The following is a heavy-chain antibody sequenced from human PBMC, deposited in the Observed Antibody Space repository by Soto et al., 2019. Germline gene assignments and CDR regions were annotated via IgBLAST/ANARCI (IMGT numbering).Heavy chain of an antibody. D-gene: IGHD3-3*01. V-gene: IGHV4-59*01. CDR2: IYNRGST. CDR3: ARRVQLRFLEWLSNDAFDI. J-gene: IGHJ3*02. CDR1: GGSISDYY. Sequence: SETLSLTCSVSGGSISDYYWTWVRQPPGKALELIGYIYNRGSTNYNYNPSLKSRVTISVDTSKNQFSLKLSSVTAADTAVYYCARRVQLRFLEWLSNDAFDIWGQGTMVTVSS.